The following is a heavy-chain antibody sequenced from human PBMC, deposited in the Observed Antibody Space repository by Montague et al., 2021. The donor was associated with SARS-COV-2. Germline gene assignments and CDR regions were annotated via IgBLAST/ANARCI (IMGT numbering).Heavy chain of an antibody. CDR3: ARLWDFYGSGSYKNSWFDP. D-gene: IGHD3-10*01. Sequence: SEPLSLTCTVSAGSISTNSYYWAWIRQPPGKGLEWIGSISYSGSTYFNPSLESRLTMSVDTSKNHFSLKLSSVTAADTAVYYCARLWDFYGSGSYKNSWFDPWGQGTRVTVSS. J-gene: IGHJ5*02. CDR2: ISYSGST. CDR1: AGSISTNSYY. V-gene: IGHV4-39*02.